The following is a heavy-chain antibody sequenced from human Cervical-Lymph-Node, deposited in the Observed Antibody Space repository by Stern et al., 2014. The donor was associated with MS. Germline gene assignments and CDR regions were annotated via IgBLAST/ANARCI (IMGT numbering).Heavy chain of an antibody. J-gene: IGHJ1*01. CDR2: IVYDGSNR. D-gene: IGHD4-23*01. CDR3: AREGGNTAEYFQH. CDR1: GFTFSSSG. V-gene: IGHV3-33*01. Sequence: VQLLESGGGVVQPGRSLRLSCAASGFTFSSSGMHWVRQAPGKGLEWLAIIVYDGSNRYYADSVKGRFTISRDNSKNTLYLQMNSLRAEDTAVYYCAREGGNTAEYFQHWGQGTLVTVSS.